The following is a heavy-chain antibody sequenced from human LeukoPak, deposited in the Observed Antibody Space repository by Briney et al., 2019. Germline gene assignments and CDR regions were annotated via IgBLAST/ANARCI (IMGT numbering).Heavy chain of an antibody. CDR3: ARRYDSEHYYYYMDV. Sequence: GGSLRLSCAASGFTFSSYSMNWVRQAPGKGLEWVSYISSSGSTIYYADPVKGRFTISRDNAKNSLYLQMNSLRAEDTAVYYCARRYDSEHYYYYMDVWGKGTTVTVSS. J-gene: IGHJ6*03. V-gene: IGHV3-48*04. CDR1: GFTFSSYS. CDR2: ISSSGSTI. D-gene: IGHD3-3*01.